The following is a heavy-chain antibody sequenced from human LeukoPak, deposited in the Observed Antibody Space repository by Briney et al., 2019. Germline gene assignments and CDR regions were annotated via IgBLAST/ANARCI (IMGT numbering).Heavy chain of an antibody. D-gene: IGHD3-22*01. CDR3: ARVGYDSSGYFTAPDY. J-gene: IGHJ4*02. V-gene: IGHV4-34*01. CDR1: GGSFSGYY. Sequence: SETLSLTCAVSGGSFSGYYWSWIRQPPGKGLEWIGEINHSGSTNYNPSLKSRVTISVDTSKNQFSLKLSSVTAADTAVYYCARVGYDSSGYFTAPDYWGQGTLVTVSS. CDR2: INHSGST.